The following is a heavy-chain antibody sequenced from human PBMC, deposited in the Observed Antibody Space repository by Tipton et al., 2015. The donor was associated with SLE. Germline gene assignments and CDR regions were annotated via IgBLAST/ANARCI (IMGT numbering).Heavy chain of an antibody. CDR2: IYYSGST. D-gene: IGHD7-27*01. V-gene: IGHV4-59*01. Sequence: TLSLTCTVSGGSISSYYWSWIRQPPGKGLEWIGYIYYSGSTNYNPSLKSRVNISIDTSKNQFSLNLNSVTAADTAMYYCARGLGAFDIWGQGTMVTVSS. CDR3: ARGLGAFDI. CDR1: GGSISSYY. J-gene: IGHJ3*02.